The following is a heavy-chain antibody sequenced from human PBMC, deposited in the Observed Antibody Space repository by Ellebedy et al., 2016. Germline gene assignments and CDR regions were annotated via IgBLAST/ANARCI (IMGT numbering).Heavy chain of an antibody. CDR1: GFTFNHYG. CDR2: ISYSATHK. Sequence: GGSLRLSCVASGFTFNHYGMHWVRQAPGKGLEYVSSISYSATHKYYADSVKGRLTISRDNARNSLYLQLDTLRAEDTAVYFCVRAFEQDGGPGDWGQGTLVTVSS. J-gene: IGHJ4*02. D-gene: IGHD1/OR15-1a*01. CDR3: VRAFEQDGGPGD. V-gene: IGHV3-21*01.